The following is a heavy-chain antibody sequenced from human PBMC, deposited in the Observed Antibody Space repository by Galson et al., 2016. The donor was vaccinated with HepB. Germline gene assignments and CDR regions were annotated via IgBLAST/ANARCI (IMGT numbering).Heavy chain of an antibody. CDR1: GYSFPNYW. CDR2: IYPDDSDT. CDR3: ARPNFHDSSGDYSV. D-gene: IGHD3-22*01. J-gene: IGHJ3*01. Sequence: QSGAEVKKPGQSLKISCKGFGYSFPNYWIGWVRQVPGEGLEWVGIIYPDDSDTRYSPSFQGRVTISADTSINIAYLQWSSLKAADTAMYYCARPNFHDSSGDYSVWGQGTMVTVSS. V-gene: IGHV5-51*01.